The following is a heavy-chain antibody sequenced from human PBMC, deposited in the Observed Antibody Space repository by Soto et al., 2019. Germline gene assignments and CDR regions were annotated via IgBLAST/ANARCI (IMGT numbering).Heavy chain of an antibody. J-gene: IGHJ6*02. CDR3: SSILYPPGDYAYYYYYGMDV. CDR1: GGSISSGGYY. D-gene: IGHD4-17*01. Sequence: KPSETLSLTCTVSGGSISSGGYYWSWIRQHPGKGLEWIGYIYYSGSTYYKTSLKSRVTISVDTSKKQFYLKLSSVTAADTAVYYCSSILYPPGDYAYYYYYGMDVWGQGTTVTVSS. V-gene: IGHV4-31*03. CDR2: IYYSGST.